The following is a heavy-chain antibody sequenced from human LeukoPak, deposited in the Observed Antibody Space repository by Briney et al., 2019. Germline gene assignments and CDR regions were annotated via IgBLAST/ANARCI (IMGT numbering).Heavy chain of an antibody. CDR3: ASPLGYCSSTSCWGYYMDV. CDR1: GFTFSSYW. J-gene: IGHJ6*03. CDR2: INSDGSST. V-gene: IGHV3-74*01. D-gene: IGHD2-2*01. Sequence: QTGGSLRLSCAASGFTFSSYWMHWVRQAPGKGLVWVSRINSDGSSTSYADSVKGRFTISRDNAKNTLYLQMNSLRAEDTAVYYCASPLGYCSSTSCWGYYMDVWGKGTTVTVSS.